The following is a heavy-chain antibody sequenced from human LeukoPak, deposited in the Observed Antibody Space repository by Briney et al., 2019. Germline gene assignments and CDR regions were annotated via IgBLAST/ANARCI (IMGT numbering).Heavy chain of an antibody. J-gene: IGHJ6*03. CDR3: TRQSEYDFWSGSHYYYMDV. CDR2: ISGSGGST. CDR1: GFTFSSYA. V-gene: IGHV3-23*01. Sequence: GGSLRLSCAASGFTFSSYAMSWVRQAPGKGLEWVSAISGSGGSTYYADSVKGRFTISRDDSKNTAYLQMNSLKTEDTAVYYCTRQSEYDFWSGSHYYYMDVWGKGTTVTVSS. D-gene: IGHD3-3*01.